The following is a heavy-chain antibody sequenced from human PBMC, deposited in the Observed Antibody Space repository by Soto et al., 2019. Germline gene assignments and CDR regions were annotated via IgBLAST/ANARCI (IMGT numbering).Heavy chain of an antibody. D-gene: IGHD2-2*01. Sequence: QMQLVQSGPEVKKPGTSVKVSCKASGFTFTSSAVQWVRQARGQRLEWIGWIVVGSGNTNYAQKFQERVTITRDMSTSTAYMELSSLRSEDTAVYYCAANLPDIVVVPAAPGYYYGMDVW. CDR1: GFTFTSSA. J-gene: IGHJ6*01. CDR2: IVVGSGNT. V-gene: IGHV1-58*01. CDR3: AANLPDIVVVPAAPGYYYGMDV.